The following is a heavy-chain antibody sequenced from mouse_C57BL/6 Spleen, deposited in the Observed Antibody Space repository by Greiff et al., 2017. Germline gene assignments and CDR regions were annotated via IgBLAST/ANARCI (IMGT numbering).Heavy chain of an antibody. V-gene: IGHV1-26*01. CDR3: AANWDYYYAMDY. CDR1: GYTFTDYY. CDR2: INPNNGGT. J-gene: IGHJ4*01. Sequence: EVQLQQSGPELVKPGASVKISCKASGYTFTDYYMNWVKQSHGKSLEWIGDINPNNGGTSYNQKFKGKATLTVDKSSSTAYMELRSLTSEDSAVYYCAANWDYYYAMDYWGQGTSVTVSS. D-gene: IGHD4-1*01.